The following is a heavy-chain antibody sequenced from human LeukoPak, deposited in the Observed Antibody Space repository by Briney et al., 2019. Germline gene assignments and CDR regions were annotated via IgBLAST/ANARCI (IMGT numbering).Heavy chain of an antibody. CDR3: ARRWQTYYYYSMDV. J-gene: IGHJ6*03. CDR2: IFYSGST. CDR1: GDSISSSNYY. D-gene: IGHD2-15*01. Sequence: SETLSLTCTVSGDSISSSNYYWDWLRQPPGKGLEWTGSIFYSGSTYYNPSLESRITISVDTSKNQFSLKLSSVTAADTAVYYCARRWQTYYYYSMDVWGKGTTVTVSS. V-gene: IGHV4-39*01.